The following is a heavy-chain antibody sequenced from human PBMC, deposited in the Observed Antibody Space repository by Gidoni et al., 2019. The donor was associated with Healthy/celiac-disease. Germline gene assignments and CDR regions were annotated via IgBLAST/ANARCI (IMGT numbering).Heavy chain of an antibody. D-gene: IGHD2-15*01. CDR3: AKDQDIVVVVVPTGFDY. J-gene: IGHJ4*02. CDR2: GSGGST. Sequence: GSGGSTYYADSVKGRFTISRDNSKNTLYLQMNSLRAEDTAVYYCAKDQDIVVVVVPTGFDYWGQGTLVTVSS. V-gene: IGHV3-23*01.